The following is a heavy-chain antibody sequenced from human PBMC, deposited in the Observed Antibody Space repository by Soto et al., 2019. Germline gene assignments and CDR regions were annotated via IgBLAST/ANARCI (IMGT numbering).Heavy chain of an antibody. D-gene: IGHD2-21*02. CDR3: ARGVTPIDY. V-gene: IGHV1-18*01. J-gene: IGHJ4*02. CDR2: ISAYNGNT. Sequence: GAPVKVCCKASGYTFSNFGISWVRQAPGQGLEWMGWISAYNGNTNYAQNFQGRVTMTTDTSTSTAYMELRSLRSDDSAVYYCARGVTPIDYWGQGTVVTVSS. CDR1: GYTFSNFG.